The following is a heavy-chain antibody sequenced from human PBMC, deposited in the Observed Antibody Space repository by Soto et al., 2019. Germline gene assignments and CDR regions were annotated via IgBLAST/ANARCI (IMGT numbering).Heavy chain of an antibody. V-gene: IGHV4-34*01. CDR3: ARLGPFDS. CDR1: GGSFSGYY. CDR2: INHSGSS. J-gene: IGHJ4*02. Sequence: QVHLQQWGAGLLKPSETLSLTCAVYGGSFSGYYWSWMRQPPGKGLEWIGEINHSGSSNYNPSLKSLVTISVDTTKIQFSLKLTSVTAADTAVYYCARLGPFDSWGQGTLVTVSS.